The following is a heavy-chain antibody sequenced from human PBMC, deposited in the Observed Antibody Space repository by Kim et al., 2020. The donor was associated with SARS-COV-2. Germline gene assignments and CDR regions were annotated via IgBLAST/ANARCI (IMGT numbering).Heavy chain of an antibody. J-gene: IGHJ3*02. CDR2: ITPYSGDT. CDR1: GYSFTTYG. Sequence: ASVKVSCRASGYSFTTYGITWVRRAPGQGLEWVGYITPYSGDTNYAQKFQDRVTMTTDTSTRTAYMELRSLSSDDTAMYYCARNDYGVARDSFQIWGQGTMVAVSS. D-gene: IGHD4-17*01. V-gene: IGHV1-18*01. CDR3: ARNDYGVARDSFQI.